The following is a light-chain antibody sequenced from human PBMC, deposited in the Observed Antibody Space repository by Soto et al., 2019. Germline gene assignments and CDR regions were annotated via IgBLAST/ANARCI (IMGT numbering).Light chain of an antibody. J-gene: IGKJ1*01. V-gene: IGKV1-8*01. CDR1: QGIRSY. CDR3: QQYYSYTWT. Sequence: AIRMTQSPSSFSASTGGRFTITCRASQGIRSYLAWYQQKPGKAPKLLIYAASTLQSGVPSRLRGSGYGTDLTITISCLKSEDFATYYCQQYYSYTWTFGQGTKVDIK. CDR2: AAS.